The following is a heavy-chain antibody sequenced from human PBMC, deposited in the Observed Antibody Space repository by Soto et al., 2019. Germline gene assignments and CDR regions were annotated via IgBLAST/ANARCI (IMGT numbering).Heavy chain of an antibody. J-gene: IGHJ6*02. Sequence: SETLSLTCAVSGGSISSSNWWSLVRQPPGKGLEWIGEIYHSGSTNYNPSLKSRVTISVDKSKNQFSLKLSSVTAADTAVYYCARGPVAGTGDYYYYYGMDVWGQGTTVTVSS. V-gene: IGHV4-4*02. CDR1: GGSISSSNW. CDR2: IYHSGST. CDR3: ARGPVAGTGDYYYYYGMDV. D-gene: IGHD6-19*01.